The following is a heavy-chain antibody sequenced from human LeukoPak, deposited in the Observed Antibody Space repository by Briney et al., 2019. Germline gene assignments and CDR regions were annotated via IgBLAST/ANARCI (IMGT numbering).Heavy chain of an antibody. D-gene: IGHD3-22*01. J-gene: IGHJ4*02. CDR3: ASNYDSSGSILH. V-gene: IGHV4-59*01. Sequence: SETLSLTCTVSGASMSTYMWRRGRQPPGKGLEWIGYIYYSGSTNYNPSLKSRVTISVDTSKNQFSLKLSSVTAADTAVYYCASNYDSSGSILHWRRGTLVTVSS. CDR2: IYYSGST. CDR1: GASMSTYM.